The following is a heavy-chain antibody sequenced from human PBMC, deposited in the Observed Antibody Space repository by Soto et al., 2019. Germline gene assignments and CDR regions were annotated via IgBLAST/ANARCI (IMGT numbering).Heavy chain of an antibody. J-gene: IGHJ4*02. Sequence: PSETLSLTCTVSGDYISSSNYFWGWIRQPPGKGLEWIGTIFYSGSTYYNPSLKSRVTISVDTSKNQFSLRLISVTAADTALYYCARRYGWLYFDYWGQGSLVTVSS. CDR3: ARRYGWLYFDY. V-gene: IGHV4-39*01. D-gene: IGHD6-19*01. CDR2: IFYSGST. CDR1: GDYISSSNYF.